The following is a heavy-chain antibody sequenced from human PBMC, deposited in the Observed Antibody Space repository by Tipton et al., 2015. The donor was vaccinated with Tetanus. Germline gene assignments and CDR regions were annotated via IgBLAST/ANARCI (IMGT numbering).Heavy chain of an antibody. V-gene: IGHV4-31*02. CDR1: GEALVRGGYY. CDR2: IFHTGGA. D-gene: IGHD3-16*01. Sequence: GEALVRGGYYWTWIRHLPGKGLDWIGYIFHTGGADYNPSLKSRATISIDTSKNQFSLKLSSVTAADTAVYYCARVDDSVWGSPFDPWGQGVLVTVSS. J-gene: IGHJ5*02. CDR3: ARVDDSVWGSPFDP.